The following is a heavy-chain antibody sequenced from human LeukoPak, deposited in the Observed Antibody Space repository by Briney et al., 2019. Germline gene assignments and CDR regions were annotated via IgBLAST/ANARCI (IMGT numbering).Heavy chain of an antibody. D-gene: IGHD6-13*01. CDR1: GGTFSSYA. CDR2: MIPIFGTA. Sequence: SVKVSCKASGGTFSSYAISWVRQAPGQGLEWMGGMIPIFGTANYAQKFQGRVTITTDESTSTAYMELRSLRSDDTAVYYCARVPPLIAAAPSEYYMDVWGKGTTVTVSS. J-gene: IGHJ6*03. V-gene: IGHV1-69*05. CDR3: ARVPPLIAAAPSEYYMDV.